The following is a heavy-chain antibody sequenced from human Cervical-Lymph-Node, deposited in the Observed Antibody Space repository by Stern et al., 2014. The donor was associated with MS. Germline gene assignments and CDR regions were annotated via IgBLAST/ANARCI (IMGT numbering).Heavy chain of an antibody. Sequence: VQLVESGGGVVQPGRSLRLSCAVSGFSLSSLGMHWVRQAPGKGLEWVAVISFVGSNARYGDSVKGRFSISRDISNNTLYLQMNSLRPEDTALYYCLGVGDAMHFWGQGTTVIVSS. V-gene: IGHV3-30*03. CDR3: LGVGDAMHF. CDR2: ISFVGSNA. J-gene: IGHJ6*02. CDR1: GFSLSSLG.